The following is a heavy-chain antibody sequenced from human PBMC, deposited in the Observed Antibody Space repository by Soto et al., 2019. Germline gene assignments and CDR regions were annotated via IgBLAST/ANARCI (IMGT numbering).Heavy chain of an antibody. CDR2: IYYSGST. CDR1: GGSISSSSYY. J-gene: IGHJ4*02. CDR3: ARHKSGAPYDY. V-gene: IGHV4-39*01. Sequence: PSETLSLTCTVSGGSISSSSYYRGWTRQPPGKGLEWIGSIYYSGSTYYNPSLKSRVTISVDTSKNQFPLKLSSVTAADSAVYYCARHKSGAPYDYWGQGTLVTVSS. D-gene: IGHD3-3*01.